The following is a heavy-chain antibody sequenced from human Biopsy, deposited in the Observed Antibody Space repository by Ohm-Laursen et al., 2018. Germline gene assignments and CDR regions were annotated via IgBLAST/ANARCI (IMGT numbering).Heavy chain of an antibody. D-gene: IGHD3-22*01. CDR3: ARGTFRYDSSGYSWLDP. V-gene: IGHV3-13*01. J-gene: IGHJ5*02. Sequence: SLRLSCAASGFTFSSYDMHWVRQVPGKGLEWVPAIGTAADIYYSGSVKGRFTISRENAKNSLYLQMNSLRAGDTAVYYCARGTFRYDSSGYSWLDPWGQGTLVTVSS. CDR1: GFTFSSYD. CDR2: IGTAADI.